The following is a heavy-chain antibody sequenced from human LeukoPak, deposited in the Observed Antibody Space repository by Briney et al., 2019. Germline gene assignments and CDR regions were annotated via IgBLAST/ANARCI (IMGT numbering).Heavy chain of an antibody. Sequence: SETLSLTCTVSGGSISGGSYHWGWVRQTPGKGLEWIGSISYSGSTYYNPSLKSRLTISVDTSNIQFSLKLSSVTAADTAIYYCVSPYLINWGQGTLVTVSS. J-gene: IGHJ4*02. CDR3: VSPYLIN. V-gene: IGHV4-39*01. CDR2: ISYSGST. CDR1: GGSISGGSYH.